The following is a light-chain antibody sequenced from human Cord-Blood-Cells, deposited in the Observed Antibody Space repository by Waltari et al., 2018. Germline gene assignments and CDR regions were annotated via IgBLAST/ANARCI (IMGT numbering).Light chain of an antibody. CDR3: QSADSSGTYEV. V-gene: IGLV3-25*03. CDR1: ALPKQY. J-gene: IGLJ3*02. Sequence: SYELTQPPSVSVSPGQTARITCPGDALPKQYPYWYQQKPGQAPVLGIYKDSERPSGIPERFSGSSSGTTVTLTISGVQAEDEADYYCQSADSSGTYEVFGGGTKLTVL. CDR2: KDS.